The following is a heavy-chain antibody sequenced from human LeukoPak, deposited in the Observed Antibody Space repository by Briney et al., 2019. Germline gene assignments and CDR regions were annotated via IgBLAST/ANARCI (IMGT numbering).Heavy chain of an antibody. Sequence: ASVKVSCKTSGGTLSRSGFTWVRQGPGQGLEWMGGIISKFGTASYAQKFQDRVTITTDESTTTTYMELRSLRSDGSAVYYCAGEGTGWFDPWGQGTLVTVSS. V-gene: IGHV1-69*05. D-gene: IGHD3-10*01. CDR2: IISKFGTA. CDR3: AGEGTGWFDP. CDR1: GGTLSRSG. J-gene: IGHJ5*02.